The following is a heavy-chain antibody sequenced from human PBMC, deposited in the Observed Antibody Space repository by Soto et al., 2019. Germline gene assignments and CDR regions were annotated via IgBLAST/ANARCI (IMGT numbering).Heavy chain of an antibody. J-gene: IGHJ4*02. V-gene: IGHV4-4*02. CDR1: GDLLSRVTW. CDR3: ARYDYGSGNDYNIDY. D-gene: IGHD3-10*01. CDR2: IPHSGST. Sequence: SERRSLTGAGVGDLLSRVTWGVWVRQPPGKGLEWIGEIPHSGSTNYNPSLKSRVTISVEKSKNQFSLKLSSVTAADTAVYYCARYDYGSGNDYNIDYWGQG.